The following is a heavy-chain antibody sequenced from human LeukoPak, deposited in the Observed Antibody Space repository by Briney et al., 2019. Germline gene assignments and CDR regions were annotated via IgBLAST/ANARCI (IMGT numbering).Heavy chain of an antibody. CDR1: GFTFDDYA. J-gene: IGHJ5*02. D-gene: IGHD6-6*01. Sequence: GGSLRPSCAASGFTFDDYAMHWVRQAPGKGLEWVSGISWNSGSIGYADSVKGRFTISRDNAKNSLYLQMNSLRAEDTALYYCAKDWSSSGFDPWGQGTLVTVSS. CDR2: ISWNSGSI. V-gene: IGHV3-9*01. CDR3: AKDWSSSGFDP.